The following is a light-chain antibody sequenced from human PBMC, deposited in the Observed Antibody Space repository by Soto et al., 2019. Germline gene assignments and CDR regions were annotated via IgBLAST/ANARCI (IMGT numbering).Light chain of an antibody. Sequence: QSALTQPASVSGSPGQSITISCTGTSSDVGSYNLVSWYQHHPGKAPKLLIFEGSKRPSGVSYRFSGSKSGNTASLTISGLQAEDEADYYCSSYTTTSTLVFGGGTKLTVL. J-gene: IGLJ3*02. CDR1: SSDVGSYNL. CDR3: SSYTTTSTLV. V-gene: IGLV2-14*02. CDR2: EGS.